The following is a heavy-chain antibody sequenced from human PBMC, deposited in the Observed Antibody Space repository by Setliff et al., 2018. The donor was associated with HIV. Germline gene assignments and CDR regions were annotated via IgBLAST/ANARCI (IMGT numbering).Heavy chain of an antibody. CDR2: VYYSRTSSHENFFHTGTT. CDR3: ARIAGVSSSWPPEYFQH. CDR1: GGSISDSH. V-gene: IGHV4-59*08. D-gene: IGHD6-13*01. Sequence: PLETLSLTCTVSGGSISDSHWSWIRQPPGKGLEWIGYVYYSRTSSHENFFHTGTTKYNPSLESRVTISQDTSKNQFSLKLSSVTAADTAVYYCARIAGVSSSWPPEYFQHWGQGTLVTVSS. J-gene: IGHJ1*01.